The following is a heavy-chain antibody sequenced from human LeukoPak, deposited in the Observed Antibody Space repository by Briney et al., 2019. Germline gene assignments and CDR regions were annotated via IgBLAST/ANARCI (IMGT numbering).Heavy chain of an antibody. Sequence: SETLSLTCTVSGGSISSSSYYWSWIRQPAGKGLEWIGRIYTSGSTNYNPSLKSRVTMSVDTSKNQFSLKLSSVTAADTAVYYCARDFTDSLRLRHAFDIWGQGTMVTVSS. CDR1: GGSISSSSYY. D-gene: IGHD4-17*01. CDR3: ARDFTDSLRLRHAFDI. J-gene: IGHJ3*02. V-gene: IGHV4-61*02. CDR2: IYTSGST.